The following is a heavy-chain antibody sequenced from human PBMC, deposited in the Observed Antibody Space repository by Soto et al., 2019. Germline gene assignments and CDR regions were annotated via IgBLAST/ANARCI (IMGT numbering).Heavy chain of an antibody. CDR2: IYYSGST. V-gene: IGHV4-59*07. J-gene: IGHJ4*02. Sequence: PSDTMSLTITASGRSISSYYRSWMRQPPGKGLEWIGYIYYSGSTNYNPSLKSRVTISVDTSKNQFSLKLSSVTAADTAVYYCARGSFPQYYFDYWGQGTLVTVSS. CDR1: GRSISSYY. D-gene: IGHD6-6*01. CDR3: ARGSFPQYYFDY.